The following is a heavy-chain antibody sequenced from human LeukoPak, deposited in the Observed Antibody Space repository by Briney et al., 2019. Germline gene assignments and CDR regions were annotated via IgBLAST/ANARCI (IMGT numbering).Heavy chain of an antibody. CDR2: FDPEDGET. V-gene: IGHV1-24*01. D-gene: IGHD5-12*01. J-gene: IGHJ4*02. Sequence: GASVKVSCKVSGYTLTELSMHWVRQAPGKRLEWMGGFDPEDGETIYAQKFQGRVTMTEDTSTDTAYMELSSLRSEDTAVYYCATGAIVATMGGYYFDYWGQGTLVTVSS. CDR1: GYTLTELS. CDR3: ATGAIVATMGGYYFDY.